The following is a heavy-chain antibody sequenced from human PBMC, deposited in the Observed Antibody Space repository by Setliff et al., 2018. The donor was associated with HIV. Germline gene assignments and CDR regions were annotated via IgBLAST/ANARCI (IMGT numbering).Heavy chain of an antibody. J-gene: IGHJ6*02. CDR2: ISAYNGDT. D-gene: IGHD3-22*01. V-gene: IGHV1-18*01. Sequence: ASVKVSCKASGYTFTSYDISWVRQAPGQGLEWMGWISAYNGDTSYAQKLQGRVTMTTDTSTSTAYMELGSLRSDDTAVYYCAREIGDYYDSSGYYPPTDYYYGMDVWGQGTTVTVSS. CDR3: AREIGDYYDSSGYYPPTDYYYGMDV. CDR1: GYTFTSYD.